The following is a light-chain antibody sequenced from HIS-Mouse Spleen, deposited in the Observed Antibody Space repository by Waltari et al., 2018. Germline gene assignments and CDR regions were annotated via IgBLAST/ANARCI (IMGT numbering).Light chain of an antibody. CDR3: MQGTHWLLT. J-gene: IGKJ4*01. V-gene: IGKV2-30*02. CDR1: QSLVHSDGNTY. Sequence: DVVMTQSPLSLPVTLGQPASTSCRSSQSLVHSDGNTYLNWFQQRPGQSPRRLIYKVSNRDSGVPDRFSGSGSGTDFTLKISRVEAEDVGVYYCMQGTHWLLTFGGGTKVEIK. CDR2: KVS.